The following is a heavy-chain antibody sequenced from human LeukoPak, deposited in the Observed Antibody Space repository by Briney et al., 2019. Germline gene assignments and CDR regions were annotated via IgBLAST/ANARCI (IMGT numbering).Heavy chain of an antibody. CDR3: ARQPLVRDCGGDCEFDY. CDR1: GYSFSNYW. Sequence: GESLKISCKGSGYSFSNYWIGWVRQMPGKGLEWMGIIYPGDSNTRYSPSFQGQVTISADRSISTAYLQWSSLKASDTAIYYCARQPLVRDCGGDCEFDYWGQGTLVSVSS. D-gene: IGHD2-21*02. CDR2: IYPGDSNT. J-gene: IGHJ4*02. V-gene: IGHV5-51*01.